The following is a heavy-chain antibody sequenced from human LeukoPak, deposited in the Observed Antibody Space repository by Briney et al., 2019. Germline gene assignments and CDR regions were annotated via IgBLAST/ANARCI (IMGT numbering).Heavy chain of an antibody. CDR3: AKGKDSSGYYGMDV. D-gene: IGHD6-19*01. CDR1: GYTFTSYG. V-gene: IGHV1-18*01. J-gene: IGHJ6*02. Sequence: ASVKVSCKASGYTFTSYGISWVGQAPGQGLEWMGWISAYNGNTNYAQKLQGRVTMTTDTSTSTAYMELRSLRSDDTAVYYCAKGKDSSGYYGMDVWGQGTTVTVSS. CDR2: ISAYNGNT.